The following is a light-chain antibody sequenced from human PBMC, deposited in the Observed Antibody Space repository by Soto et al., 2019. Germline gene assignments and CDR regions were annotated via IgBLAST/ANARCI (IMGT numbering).Light chain of an antibody. V-gene: IGLV2-14*01. J-gene: IGLJ1*01. Sequence: QFALTQPVSVSGSPGQSIAISCAGTSSDVGAYNYVSWYQQHPGKAPKLLIYDVNNRPSGESNRFSGSKSGNTASLTISGLRAEDEADYYCSSWTSGTTYVLGSGTKVTVL. CDR3: SSWTSGTTYV. CDR1: SSDVGAYNY. CDR2: DVN.